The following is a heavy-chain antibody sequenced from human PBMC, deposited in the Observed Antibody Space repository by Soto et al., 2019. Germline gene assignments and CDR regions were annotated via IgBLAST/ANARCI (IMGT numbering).Heavy chain of an antibody. D-gene: IGHD3-10*01. CDR3: ARNLGRDLFGMDV. J-gene: IGHJ6*02. CDR2: IYHSGST. CDR1: GGSISSGGYS. V-gene: IGHV4-30-2*01. Sequence: SETLSLTCAVSGGSISSGGYSWSWIRQPPGKGLEWIGYIYHSGSTYYNPSLKSRVTISVDRSKNQFSLNLSSVTAADTAVYFCARNLGRDLFGMDVWGQGTTVTVSS.